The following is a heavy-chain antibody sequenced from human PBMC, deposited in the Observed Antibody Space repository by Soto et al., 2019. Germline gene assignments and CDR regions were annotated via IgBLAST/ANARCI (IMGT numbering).Heavy chain of an antibody. Sequence: QVQLVESGGGVVQPGRSLRLSCAASGFTFSSYSMHWVRQAPGKGLEWVALISYDGNKKYYADSVKGRFTISRDNSKDTLYLQMNSLKPEDTAVYYCGRDNAIWQAGIGYFDYWGQGTLVTVSS. CDR3: GRDNAIWQAGIGYFDY. J-gene: IGHJ4*02. D-gene: IGHD6-13*01. CDR2: ISYDGNKK. CDR1: GFTFSSYS. V-gene: IGHV3-30-3*01.